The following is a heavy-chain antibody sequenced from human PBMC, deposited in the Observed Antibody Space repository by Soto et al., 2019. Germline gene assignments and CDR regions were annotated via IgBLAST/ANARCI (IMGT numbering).Heavy chain of an antibody. CDR1: GYTFTGYY. Sequence: ASVKVSCKASGYTFTGYYMHWVRQAPGQGLEWMGWINPNSGGTNYAQKFQGRVTMTRDTSISTAYMELSRLRSDDTAVYCCARGGPILAARPDYFDYWGQGTLVTVSS. CDR3: ARGGPILAARPDYFDY. D-gene: IGHD6-6*01. V-gene: IGHV1-2*02. J-gene: IGHJ4*02. CDR2: INPNSGGT.